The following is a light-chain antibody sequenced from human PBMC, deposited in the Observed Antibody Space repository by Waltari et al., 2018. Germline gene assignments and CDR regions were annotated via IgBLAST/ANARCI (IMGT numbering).Light chain of an antibody. CDR2: DAS. Sequence: EIVLTQSPATLSLSPGERATLSCRASQSVSINLAWLQQKPGQAPRLLIYDASSRAIVIPARISGSGSGTDFTLTISILEPEDCAVYYCQQRNTWPYTFGQGTKLEI. V-gene: IGKV3-11*01. CDR3: QQRNTWPYT. J-gene: IGKJ2*01. CDR1: QSVSIN.